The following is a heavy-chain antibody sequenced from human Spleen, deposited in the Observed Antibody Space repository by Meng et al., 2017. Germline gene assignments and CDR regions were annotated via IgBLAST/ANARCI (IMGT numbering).Heavy chain of an antibody. D-gene: IGHD2-8*01. CDR3: AKELRPNDA. J-gene: IGHJ5*02. V-gene: IGHV3-23*01. Sequence: GESLKISCAASGFTFSNYAMSWVRQAPGKGLEWVSAISISGDRILYADSVKGRFTISRDNSKNTLYLQMDSLRVEDTALYYCAKELRPNDAWGQGTLVTVSS. CDR1: GFTFSNYA. CDR2: ISISGDRI.